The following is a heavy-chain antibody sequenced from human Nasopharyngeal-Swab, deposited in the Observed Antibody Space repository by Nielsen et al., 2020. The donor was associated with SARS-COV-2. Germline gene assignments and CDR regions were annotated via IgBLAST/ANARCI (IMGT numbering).Heavy chain of an antibody. D-gene: IGHD2-15*01. CDR2: INHSGSI. CDR3: ARVLAAKTTPFMDV. J-gene: IGHJ6*03. Sequence: GSLRLSCAVYGGSFSGYYWSWIRQPPGKGLEWIGEINHSGSINYNPSLKSRVTISVDTSKNQFSLKLSSVTAADTAVYYCARVLAAKTTPFMDVWGKGTTVTVSS. V-gene: IGHV4-34*01. CDR1: GGSFSGYY.